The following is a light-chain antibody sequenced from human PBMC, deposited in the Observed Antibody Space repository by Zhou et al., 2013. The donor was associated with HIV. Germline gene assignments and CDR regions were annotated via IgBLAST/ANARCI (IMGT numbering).Light chain of an antibody. CDR2: AAS. CDR1: QGISTY. Sequence: AIRMTQSPSSLSASTGDRVTITCRASQGISTYLAWYQQKPGKAPKLLIYAASTLQSGVPSRFSGSGSGTDFTLTISCLQSEDFATYYCQQYYSYLRGFGQGTKVEFK. J-gene: IGKJ1*01. V-gene: IGKV1-8*01. CDR3: QQYYSYLRG.